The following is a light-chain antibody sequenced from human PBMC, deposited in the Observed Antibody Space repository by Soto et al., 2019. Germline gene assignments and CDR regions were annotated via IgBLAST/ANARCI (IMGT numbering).Light chain of an antibody. Sequence: EIVLAQSPGTLSLSPGERATLSCRASQSVSSNYLAWYQQKPGQAPRLLIYGASSRATGIPDRFSGSGSGTDFNLTISRREPEDFAVYYCQQYGSSPLTFGGGTKVEIK. V-gene: IGKV3-20*01. CDR3: QQYGSSPLT. CDR1: QSVSSNY. CDR2: GAS. J-gene: IGKJ4*01.